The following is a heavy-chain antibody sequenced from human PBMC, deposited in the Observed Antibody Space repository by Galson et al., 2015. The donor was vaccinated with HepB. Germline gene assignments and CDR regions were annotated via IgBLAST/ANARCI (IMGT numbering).Heavy chain of an antibody. CDR3: ARDLVMVRGVNLPYDY. CDR1: GGTFSSYA. D-gene: IGHD3-10*01. Sequence: SVKVSCKASGGTFSSYAISWVRQAPGQGLEWMGRIIPILGIANYAQKFQGRVTITADKSTSTAYMELSSLRSEDTAVYYCARDLVMVRGVNLPYDYWGQGTLVTVSS. J-gene: IGHJ4*02. CDR2: IIPILGIA. V-gene: IGHV1-69*04.